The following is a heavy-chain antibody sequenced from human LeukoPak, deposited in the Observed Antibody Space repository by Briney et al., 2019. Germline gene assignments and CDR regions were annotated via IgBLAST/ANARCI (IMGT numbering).Heavy chain of an antibody. CDR1: GFTFDDYG. D-gene: IGHD6-19*01. CDR2: INWNGGST. Sequence: GGSLRLSCAASGFTFDDYGMNWVRQAPGKGLEWVSGINWNGGSTRYADSVKGRFTISRDNAKNSLYLQMNSLRAEDTALYYCARPQGSGWTLSFDSWGQGTLVTVSS. V-gene: IGHV3-20*04. CDR3: ARPQGSGWTLSFDS. J-gene: IGHJ4*02.